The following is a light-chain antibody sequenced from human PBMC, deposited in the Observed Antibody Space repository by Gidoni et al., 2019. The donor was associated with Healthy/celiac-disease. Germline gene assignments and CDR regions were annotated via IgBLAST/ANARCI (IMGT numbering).Light chain of an antibody. V-gene: IGKV1-8*01. CDR3: QQYYSYPPT. CDR2: AAS. CDR1: RGISSY. J-gene: IGKJ4*01. Sequence: AIRMTQSPSSFSASTGDRVTSTCRASRGISSYLAWYQHKPGKAPKRLIYAASTLQSEVPSRFSGSGSGTEFTLTISCLQSEDFATSYCQQYYSYPPTFGGGTKVEIK.